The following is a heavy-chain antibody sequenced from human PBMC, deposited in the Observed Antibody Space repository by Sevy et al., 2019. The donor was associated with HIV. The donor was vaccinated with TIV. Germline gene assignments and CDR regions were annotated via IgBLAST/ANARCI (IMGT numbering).Heavy chain of an antibody. Sequence: GGSLRLSCAASGFTVSSNYMSWVRQAPGKGLELVSVIYSGGSTYYADSVKGRFTISRDNSKNTLYLQMNSLRAEDTAVYYCARGPDYYDSSGYYLAEFYFDYWGQGTLVTVSS. J-gene: IGHJ4*02. V-gene: IGHV3-53*01. CDR3: ARGPDYYDSSGYYLAEFYFDY. CDR2: IYSGGST. D-gene: IGHD3-22*01. CDR1: GFTVSSNY.